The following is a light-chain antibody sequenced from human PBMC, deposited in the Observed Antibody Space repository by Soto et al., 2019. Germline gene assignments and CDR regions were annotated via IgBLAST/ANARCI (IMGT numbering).Light chain of an antibody. CDR1: QSVSSRN. J-gene: IGKJ5*01. CDR2: GAS. CDR3: QQYDDSIT. V-gene: IGKV3-20*01. Sequence: ENVLTQSPDTLSLSPGESATLSCRASQSVSSRNLAWYQQKPGRAPRLLIYGASNRATGIPDRFSGSGSGTDFTLTISRLEPEDCAVFYCQQYDDSITFGQGTRLEIE.